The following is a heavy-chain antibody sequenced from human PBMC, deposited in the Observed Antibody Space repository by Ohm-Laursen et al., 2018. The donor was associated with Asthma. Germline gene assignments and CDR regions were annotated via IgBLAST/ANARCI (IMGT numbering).Heavy chain of an antibody. CDR1: GGTFSSYA. J-gene: IGHJ4*02. CDR2: INSVFGTS. D-gene: IGHD3-22*01. V-gene: IGHV1-69*13. CDR3: ARDHSSGYSFSFDY. Sequence: SVKVSCKASGGTFSSYAISWVRQAPGQGLEWLGGINSVFGTSTYAQKFHDRFTITADESTSTVYMTLSSLTSEDTAVYYCARDHSSGYSFSFDYWGQGTLVTVSS.